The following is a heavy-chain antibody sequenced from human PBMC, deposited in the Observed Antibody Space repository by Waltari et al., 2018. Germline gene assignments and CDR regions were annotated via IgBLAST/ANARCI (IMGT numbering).Heavy chain of an antibody. CDR3: ARGSTSLTGYQAYYYYYGMDV. Sequence: QVQLQQWGAGLLKPSETLSLTCAVYGGSFSGYYWSWIRQPPGKGLGWIGEINHSGRTNYNPSLKSPVTSSVDTSKNQFALKLSSVTAADTAVYYWARGSTSLTGYQAYYYYYGMDVWGQGTTVTVSS. CDR2: INHSGRT. CDR1: GGSFSGYY. D-gene: IGHD3-9*01. V-gene: IGHV4-34*01. J-gene: IGHJ6*02.